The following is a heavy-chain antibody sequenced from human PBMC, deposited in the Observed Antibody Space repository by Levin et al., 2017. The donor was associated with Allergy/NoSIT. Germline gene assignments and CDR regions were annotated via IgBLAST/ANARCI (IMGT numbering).Heavy chain of an antibody. CDR2: IKRKTDGGTI. J-gene: IGHJ4*02. CDR3: TTYNNGWYYFDY. V-gene: IGHV3-15*01. CDR1: GFSFSNAW. D-gene: IGHD6-13*01. Sequence: GGSLRLSCAASGFSFSNAWMSWARQAPGKGLEWVGRIKRKTDGGTIEYAAPVKGRFTISRDDSKDTLYLQMNSLTTEDTAVYYCTTYNNGWYYFDYWGQGTLVTVSS.